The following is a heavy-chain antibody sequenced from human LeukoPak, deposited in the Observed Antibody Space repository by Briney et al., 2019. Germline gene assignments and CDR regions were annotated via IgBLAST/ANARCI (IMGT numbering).Heavy chain of an antibody. Sequence: GGSLRLSCAASGFTFSSYSMNWVRQAPGKGLEWVSYISSSSSTIYYADSVKGRFTISRDNAKNSLYLQMNRLRAEDTAVYYCATTTVTAYYYYGMDVWGQGTTVTVSS. CDR3: ATTTVTAYYYYGMDV. CDR2: ISSSSSTI. V-gene: IGHV3-48*01. J-gene: IGHJ6*02. D-gene: IGHD4-11*01. CDR1: GFTFSSYS.